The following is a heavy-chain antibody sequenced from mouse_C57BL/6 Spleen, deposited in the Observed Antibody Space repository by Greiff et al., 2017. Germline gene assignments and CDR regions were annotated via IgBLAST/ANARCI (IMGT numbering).Heavy chain of an antibody. CDR1: GYTFTSYW. V-gene: IGHV1-72*01. J-gene: IGHJ3*01. Sequence: QVQLQQPGAELVKPGASVKLSCKASGYTFTSYWMHWVKQRPGRGLEWIGRIDPISGGTTYNEKFKSKATLTVDKPSSTAYMQLSSLTSEDSAVYYCAREGHYYGSSTFAYWGQGTLVTVSA. CDR2: IDPISGGT. CDR3: AREGHYYGSSTFAY. D-gene: IGHD1-1*01.